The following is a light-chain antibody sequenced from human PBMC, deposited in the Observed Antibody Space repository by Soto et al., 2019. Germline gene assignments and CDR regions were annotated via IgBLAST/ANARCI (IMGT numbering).Light chain of an antibody. Sequence: QSALTQPASVAGSPGQSITLRCTGTSSDFGGYDHVSWYQQHPGKAPKLMVYDVSNRPSGVSDRFSGSKSANTASLTISGLHAEDEDDYYCNSFTTSSSLYVFGTGTTLTVL. CDR1: SSDFGGYDH. V-gene: IGLV2-14*01. J-gene: IGLJ1*01. CDR2: DVS. CDR3: NSFTTSSSLYV.